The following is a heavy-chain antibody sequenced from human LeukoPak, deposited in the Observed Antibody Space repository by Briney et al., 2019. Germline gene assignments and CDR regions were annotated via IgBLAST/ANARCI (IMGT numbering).Heavy chain of an antibody. CDR2: IFSRSESI. D-gene: IGHD3-22*01. CDR1: RFTFGAYT. J-gene: IGHJ4*02. V-gene: IGHV3-21*01. Sequence: PGGSLRLSCAASRFTFGAYTINWVRQAPGKGLEWVSCIFSRSESILYADSVKGRFTISRDNAQNSLYLQMDSLRVEDTAVYYCARDFFHSSDSRPFDYWGQGTLVTVSS. CDR3: ARDFFHSSDSRPFDY.